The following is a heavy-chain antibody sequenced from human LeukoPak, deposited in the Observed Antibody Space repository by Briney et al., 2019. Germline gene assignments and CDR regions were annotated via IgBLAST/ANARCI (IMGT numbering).Heavy chain of an antibody. CDR2: IRTEAYDGAT. D-gene: IGHD3-16*01. Sequence: GRSLRLSCAASGFTFGDYAMSWVRQAPGKGLEWVGFIRTEAYDGATDYGASVKGRFTISRDDSKNIAYLQMNSLNTEDTAVYYCTRTFGYYYFYMDVWGKGTTVIVSS. CDR1: GFTFGDYA. J-gene: IGHJ6*03. CDR3: TRTFGYYYFYMDV. V-gene: IGHV3-49*04.